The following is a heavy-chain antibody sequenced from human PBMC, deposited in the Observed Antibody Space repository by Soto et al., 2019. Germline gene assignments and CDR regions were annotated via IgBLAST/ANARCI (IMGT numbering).Heavy chain of an antibody. CDR3: ARWPRLLDS. D-gene: IGHD6-6*01. Sequence: PVGSLRLSCAASGFTFSDFWMNWVRQAPEKGLEWVAYISSDGRETNHVASVKGRFTISRDNAKNSLYLQMNSLRAEDTAVYYCARWPRLLDSWGQGTLVTVSS. J-gene: IGHJ4*02. CDR1: GFTFSDFW. V-gene: IGHV3-7*01. CDR2: ISSDGRET.